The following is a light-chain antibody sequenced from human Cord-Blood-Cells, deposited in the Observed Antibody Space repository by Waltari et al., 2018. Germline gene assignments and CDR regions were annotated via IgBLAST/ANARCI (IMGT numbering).Light chain of an antibody. J-gene: IGKJ5*01. CDR2: DAS. CDR1: QDISNY. V-gene: IGKV1-33*01. CDR3: QQYDNLPIT. Sequence: DFQLTQSPSSLSAPVGERVTITCQASQDISNYLNWYQQKPGKAPKLLIYDASNLETGVPSRFSGSGSGTDFTFTISSLQPEDIATYYCQQYDNLPITFGQGTRLEIK.